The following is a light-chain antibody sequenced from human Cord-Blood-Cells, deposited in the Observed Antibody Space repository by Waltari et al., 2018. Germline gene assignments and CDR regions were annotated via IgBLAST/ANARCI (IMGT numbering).Light chain of an antibody. CDR2: LGS. V-gene: IGKV2-28*01. J-gene: IGKJ2*01. Sequence: DLVMTNSLLSLPVTAGEPDSISCRSSQSLLHSNGYNYLDWYLQKPGQSPQLLIYLGSNRASGVPDRFSGSGSGTDFTLKISRVEAEDVGVYYCMQALQTPYTFGQGTKLEIK. CDR1: QSLLHSNGYNY. CDR3: MQALQTPYT.